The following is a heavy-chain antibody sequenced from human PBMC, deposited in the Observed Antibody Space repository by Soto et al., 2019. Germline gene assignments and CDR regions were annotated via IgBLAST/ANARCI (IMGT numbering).Heavy chain of an antibody. Sequence: QVQLQESGPGLVKPSETLSLTCTVSGGSISSDYWSWIRQPPGKGLEWIGYIYYSGSTTYNPSLKSRVTISVETSKAQFSLKLSSVTAADTAVYYCARNGRDGYNYVGYWGQGTLVTVSS. D-gene: IGHD5-12*01. V-gene: IGHV4-59*08. CDR1: GGSISSDY. J-gene: IGHJ4*02. CDR3: ARNGRDGYNYVGY. CDR2: IYYSGST.